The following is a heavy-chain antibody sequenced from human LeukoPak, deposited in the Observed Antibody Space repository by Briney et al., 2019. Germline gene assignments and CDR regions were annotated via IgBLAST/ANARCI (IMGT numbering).Heavy chain of an antibody. CDR1: GGSLSSSSYY. Sequence: SETLSLTCTVSGGSLSSSSYYWGWIRQPPGKGLEWIGSIYYSGSTYYNPSLKSRVTISVDTSKNQFSLKVSSVTAADTAVYYCASSFIAAAGTFFFDYWGQGTLVTVSS. D-gene: IGHD6-13*01. CDR2: IYYSGST. J-gene: IGHJ4*02. CDR3: ASSFIAAAGTFFFDY. V-gene: IGHV4-39*01.